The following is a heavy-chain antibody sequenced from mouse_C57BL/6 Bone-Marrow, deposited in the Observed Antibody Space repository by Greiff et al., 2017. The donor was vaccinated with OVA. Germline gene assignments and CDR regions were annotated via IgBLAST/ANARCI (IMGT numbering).Heavy chain of an antibody. D-gene: IGHD2-1*01. CDR2: IDPANGNT. Sequence: EVKLVESVAELVRPGASVKLSCTASGFNIKNTYMHWVKQRPEQGLEWIGRIDPANGNTKYAPKFQGKATITADTSSNTAYLQLSSLTSEDTAIYYCASSIYYGNTYYAMDYWGQGTSVTVSS. CDR1: GFNIKNTY. J-gene: IGHJ4*01. CDR3: ASSIYYGNTYYAMDY. V-gene: IGHV14-3*01.